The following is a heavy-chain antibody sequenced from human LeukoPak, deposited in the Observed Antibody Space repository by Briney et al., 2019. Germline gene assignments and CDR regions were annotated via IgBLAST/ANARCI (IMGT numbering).Heavy chain of an antibody. CDR3: ARVGCQLLDGGNWFDP. Sequence: SQTLSLTCTVSGCSISSGGYYWSWIRQHPGKGLEWIEYIYYSGSTYYNPSLKSRVTISVDTSKNQFSLKLSSVTAADTAVYYCARVGCQLLDGGNWFDPWGQGTLVTVSS. CDR1: GCSISSGGYY. CDR2: IYYSGST. J-gene: IGHJ5*02. D-gene: IGHD2-2*01. V-gene: IGHV4-31*03.